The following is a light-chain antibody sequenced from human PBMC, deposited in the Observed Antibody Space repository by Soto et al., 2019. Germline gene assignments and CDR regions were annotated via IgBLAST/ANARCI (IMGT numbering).Light chain of an antibody. CDR2: DVT. Sequence: QSALTQPASVSGSPGQSITISCTGTSSDVGGYIYVSWYQQHPGKAPKLMIYDVTSRPSGVSYRVSGYKSGNTASLTISGLQAEDEADYYCSSYTSSSSYVFGTGTKLTVL. CDR1: SSDVGGYIY. J-gene: IGLJ1*01. V-gene: IGLV2-14*01. CDR3: SSYTSSSSYV.